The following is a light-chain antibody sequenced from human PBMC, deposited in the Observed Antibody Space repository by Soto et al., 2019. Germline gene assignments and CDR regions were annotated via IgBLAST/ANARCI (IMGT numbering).Light chain of an antibody. J-gene: IGLJ2*01. CDR1: SSDIGGYNY. V-gene: IGLV2-14*01. Sequence: QSALTQPASVSGSPGQSITISCNGTSSDIGGYNYVSWYQQHPGKAPKIMIYDVRNRPSGVSNRFSASKSGNTASLTISGLQAEDEADYYCSSYTSSSTVVFGGGTKLTVL. CDR2: DVR. CDR3: SSYTSSSTVV.